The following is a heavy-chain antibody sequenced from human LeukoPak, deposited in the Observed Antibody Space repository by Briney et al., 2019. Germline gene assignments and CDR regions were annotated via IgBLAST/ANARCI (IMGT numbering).Heavy chain of an antibody. Sequence: SQTLSLTCAISGDSVSSNSVTWNWIRQSPSRGLEWLGRTYYRSTWYNDYAVSVRGRITVNPDTSKNQFSLHLNSVTPGDTAVYYCARRLTQYDCFDPWGQGILVTVSS. J-gene: IGHJ5*02. CDR1: GDSVSSNSVT. CDR3: ARRLTQYDCFDP. CDR2: TYYRSTWYN. D-gene: IGHD2-2*01. V-gene: IGHV6-1*01.